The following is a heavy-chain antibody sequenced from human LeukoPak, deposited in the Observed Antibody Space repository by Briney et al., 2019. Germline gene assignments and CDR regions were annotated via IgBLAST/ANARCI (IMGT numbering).Heavy chain of an antibody. CDR2: INHSGST. J-gene: IGHJ4*02. V-gene: IGHV4-34*01. Sequence: SETLSLTCAVYGGSFSGYYWSWIRQPPGKGLEWIGEINHSGSTNYNPSLKSRVTISVDTSKNQFSLKLSSVTAADTAVYYCARDHWGSIPGFIDYWGQGTLVTVSS. D-gene: IGHD3-16*01. CDR1: GGSFSGYY. CDR3: ARDHWGSIPGFIDY.